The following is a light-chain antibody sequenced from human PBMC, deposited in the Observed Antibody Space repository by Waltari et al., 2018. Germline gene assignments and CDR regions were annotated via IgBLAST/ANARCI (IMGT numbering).Light chain of an antibody. CDR2: GAS. CDR1: QSIRSN. V-gene: IGKV3-15*01. Sequence: EIVMTQSPATLSVFPGERATLSCRASQSIRSNLAWYQHKPGQAPRLLIYGASTRATGIPARFSGSWSRTEFTLTISSLQSEYFAVYFCQQYDNWLGTFGQGTKVEIK. CDR3: QQYDNWLGT. J-gene: IGKJ1*01.